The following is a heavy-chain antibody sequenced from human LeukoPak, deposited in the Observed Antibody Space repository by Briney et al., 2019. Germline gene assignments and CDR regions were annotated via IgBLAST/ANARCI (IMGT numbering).Heavy chain of an antibody. CDR3: ARDLAYYNFWSGYPLYYFDY. CDR2: INPSGGST. CDR1: GYTFTSYY. J-gene: IGHJ4*02. Sequence: ASVKVSCKASGYTFTSYYMHWVRQAPGQGLEWMGIINPSGGSTSYAQKFQGRVTMTRDTSTSTVYMELGSLRSEDTAVYYCARDLAYYNFWSGYPLYYFDYWGQGTLVTVSS. D-gene: IGHD3-3*01. V-gene: IGHV1-46*01.